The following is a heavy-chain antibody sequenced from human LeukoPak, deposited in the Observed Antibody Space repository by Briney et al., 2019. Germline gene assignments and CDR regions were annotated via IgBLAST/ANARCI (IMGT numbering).Heavy chain of an antibody. CDR3: ARGARAGYNLEPFDY. V-gene: IGHV4-39*01. Sequence: PSETLSLTCTVSGGSISSNDHYLGWIRQPPGRDLEWIGSISYTGSAYYNPSLKSRVTISVDTSKNQFSLKLSSVTAADTAVYYCARGARAGYNLEPFDYWGQGTLVTVSS. CDR2: ISYTGSA. CDR1: GGSISSNDHY. D-gene: IGHD5-24*01. J-gene: IGHJ4*02.